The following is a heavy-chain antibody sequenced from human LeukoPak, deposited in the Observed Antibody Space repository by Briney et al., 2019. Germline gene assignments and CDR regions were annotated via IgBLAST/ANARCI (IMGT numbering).Heavy chain of an antibody. CDR3: ARAQVGAAPPYVDY. CDR2: ISGSGGST. Sequence: GGSLRLSCAASGFTFSSYAMSWVRQAPGKGLEWVSAISGSGGSTYYADSVKGRFTMSRDNAKNTLYLQMNSLRAEDTAVYYCARAQVGAAPPYVDYWGQGTLVTVSS. V-gene: IGHV3-23*01. J-gene: IGHJ4*02. CDR1: GFTFSSYA. D-gene: IGHD2-15*01.